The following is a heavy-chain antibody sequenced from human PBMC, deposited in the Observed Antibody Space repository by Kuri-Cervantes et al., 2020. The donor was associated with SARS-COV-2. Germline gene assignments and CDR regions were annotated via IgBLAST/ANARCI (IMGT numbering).Heavy chain of an antibody. CDR3: ARHELAITMIVVVPRSWFDP. V-gene: IGHV3-30*02. D-gene: IGHD3-22*01. J-gene: IGHJ5*02. Sequence: GGSLRLSCAASGFTFSSYGMHWVRQAPGKGLEWVAFIRYDGSNKYYADSVKGRFTISRDNAKNSLYLQMNSLRAEDTAVYYCARHELAITMIVVVPRSWFDPWGQGTLVTVSS. CDR1: GFTFSSYG. CDR2: IRYDGSNK.